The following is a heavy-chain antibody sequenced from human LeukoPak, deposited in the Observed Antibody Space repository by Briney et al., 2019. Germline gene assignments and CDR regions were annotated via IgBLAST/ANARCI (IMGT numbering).Heavy chain of an antibody. CDR2: ISNDSSAI. CDR3: AKVSSSGRYDAFDI. Sequence: GGSLRLSCAASGFTFSRSNMNWVRQAPGKGLEWLSYISNDSSAIYYADSVKGRFTISRDNAKNSLYLQMSSLRAEDTAVYYCAKVSSSGRYDAFDIWGQGTMVTVSS. J-gene: IGHJ3*02. CDR1: GFTFSRSN. D-gene: IGHD3-10*01. V-gene: IGHV3-48*04.